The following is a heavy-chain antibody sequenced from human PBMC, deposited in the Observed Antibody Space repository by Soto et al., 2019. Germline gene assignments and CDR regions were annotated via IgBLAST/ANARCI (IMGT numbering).Heavy chain of an antibody. J-gene: IGHJ4*02. CDR3: ARRYGASFDY. CDR1: GFSISSYY. V-gene: IGHV4-59*01. D-gene: IGHD4-17*01. Sequence: LETLSLTCTVSGFSISSYYWSWIRQPPGKGLEWIGYIYYSGSTNYNPSLKSRVTISVDTSKNQFSLKLSSVTAADTAVYYCARRYGASFDYWGQGTLVTVSS. CDR2: IYYSGST.